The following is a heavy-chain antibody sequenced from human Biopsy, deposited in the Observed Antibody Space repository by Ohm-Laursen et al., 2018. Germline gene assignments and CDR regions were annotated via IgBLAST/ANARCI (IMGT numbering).Heavy chain of an antibody. CDR2: NIPVLGTG. J-gene: IGHJ1*01. Sequence: SVKVSCKAPGGTFSNYGANWVRQAPGQGLEWLGGNIPVLGTGNYAQKFQDRVTVAADTSTSTATMELRSLRSDDTAVYYCATKLTGYFHHWGQGTLVIVSS. CDR3: ATKLTGYFHH. CDR1: GGTFSNYG. V-gene: IGHV1-69*06. D-gene: IGHD3-9*01.